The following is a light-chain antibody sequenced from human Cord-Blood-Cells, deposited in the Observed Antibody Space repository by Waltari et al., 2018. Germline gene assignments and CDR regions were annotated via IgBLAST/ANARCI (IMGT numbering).Light chain of an antibody. J-gene: IGKJ4*01. CDR1: QSVLYSSNNKNY. CDR3: QQYYSTPRVT. Sequence: DIVMTQSPDSLAVSLGERATINCKSSQSVLYSSNNKNYLAWYQQKPGQPPKLLIYWASTRESGVPARFSGSGSGTDFTLAISSLQAEDVACYYVQQYYSTPRVTFGGGTKVEIK. V-gene: IGKV4-1*01. CDR2: WAS.